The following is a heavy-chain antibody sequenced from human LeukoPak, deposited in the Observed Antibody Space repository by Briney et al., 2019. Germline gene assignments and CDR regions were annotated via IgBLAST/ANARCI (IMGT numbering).Heavy chain of an antibody. D-gene: IGHD4/OR15-4a*01. Sequence: PGGSLRLSCAASGFTFSSHGMSWVRRAPGKGLEWVSAIDTSGSATYHADSVKGRFTIFRDNSKNTLYLQMNSLRAEDTAVYYCAKDSPVLSFWGQGTLVTVSS. CDR2: IDTSGSAT. CDR3: AKDSPVLSF. J-gene: IGHJ4*02. CDR1: GFTFSSHG. V-gene: IGHV3-23*01.